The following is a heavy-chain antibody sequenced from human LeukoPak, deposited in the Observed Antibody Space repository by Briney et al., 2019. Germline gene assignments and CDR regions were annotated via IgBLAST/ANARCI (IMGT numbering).Heavy chain of an antibody. CDR2: ISGSGGST. CDR3: AKAKFGIQYYFDY. CDR1: GFTFSSYA. Sequence: PGGSLRLPCAASGFTFSSYAMSWVRQAPGKGLEWVSAISGSGGSTYYADSVKGRFTISRDNSKNTLYLQMNSLRAEDTAVYYCAKAKFGIQYYFDYWGQGTLVTVSS. D-gene: IGHD1-14*01. V-gene: IGHV3-23*01. J-gene: IGHJ4*02.